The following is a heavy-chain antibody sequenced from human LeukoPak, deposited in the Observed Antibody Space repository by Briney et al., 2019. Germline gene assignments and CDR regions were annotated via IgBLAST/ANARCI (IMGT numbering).Heavy chain of an antibody. Sequence: GGSLRLSCEASGFTFKTYWMGWVRQAPGKGLEWVANIKQDGSEKDYVDSVKGRFTISRDNAKNSVFLQMNSLRAEDTAVYYCARYYYDSSGFYYYYYYFLDVWGEGTTVTISS. CDR1: GFTFKTYW. CDR3: ARYYYDSSGFYYYYYYFLDV. V-gene: IGHV3-7*01. J-gene: IGHJ6*03. CDR2: IKQDGSEK. D-gene: IGHD3-22*01.